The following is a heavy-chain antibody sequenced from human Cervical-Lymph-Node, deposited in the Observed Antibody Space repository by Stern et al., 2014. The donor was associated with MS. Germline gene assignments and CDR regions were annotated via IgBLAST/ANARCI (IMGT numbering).Heavy chain of an antibody. CDR2: ISWNSGSI. Sequence: EEQLEESGGGLIQPGRSLRLSCAASGFTFDDPAMHWVRQAPGKGLEWVAGISWNSGSIGYADSVKGRFTISRDNANSSLYLQMSSLGLNDTAFYYCVKDMAIAVRTYAFDYWGQGTLVIVSS. J-gene: IGHJ4*02. D-gene: IGHD6-19*01. CDR3: VKDMAIAVRTYAFDY. V-gene: IGHV3-9*01. CDR1: GFTFDDPA.